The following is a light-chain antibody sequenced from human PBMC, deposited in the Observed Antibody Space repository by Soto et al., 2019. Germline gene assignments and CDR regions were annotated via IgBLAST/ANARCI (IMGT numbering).Light chain of an antibody. J-gene: IGLJ2*01. V-gene: IGLV2-14*01. CDR3: SSYTSSSTLVGVV. Sequence: QSALTQPASVSGSPGQSITISCTGTSSDVGGYNYVSWYQQHPGKAPKLMIYDVSNRHSGVSNRFSGSKSGNTASLTISGLRAEDEADYYCSSYTSSSTLVGVVFGGGTQLTVL. CDR2: DVS. CDR1: SSDVGGYNY.